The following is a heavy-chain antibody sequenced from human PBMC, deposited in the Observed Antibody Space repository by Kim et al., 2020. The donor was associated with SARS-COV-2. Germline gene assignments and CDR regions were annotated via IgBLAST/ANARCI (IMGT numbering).Heavy chain of an antibody. V-gene: IGHV4-59*13. J-gene: IGHJ3*02. CDR1: GGSISRYY. D-gene: IGHD3-22*01. CDR3: ARVLSYYDSSGYYEAHAFET. CDR2: IYHSGSI. Sequence: SETLSLTCTVYGGSISRYYWSWIRQPPGKGLEWIGHIYHSGSINYNPSLKSRVTISIDTSKNQFSLKLSSVTAADTAVYYCARVLSYYDSSGYYEAHAFETWGPATTVTVSP.